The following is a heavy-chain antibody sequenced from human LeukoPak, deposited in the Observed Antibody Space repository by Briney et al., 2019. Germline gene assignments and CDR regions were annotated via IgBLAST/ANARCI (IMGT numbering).Heavy chain of an antibody. CDR2: VYFSGST. V-gene: IGHV4-59*08. CDR1: GGSISSYY. CDR3: ARHPPRSSVETGFDY. Sequence: SEALSLTCSVSGGSISSYYWSWIRQPPGKGLEWIGYVYFSGSTNYNPSLKSRVTISVDTSKNQISLKLSSVTAADTAVYYCARHPPRSSVETGFDYWGQGTLVTVSS. J-gene: IGHJ4*02. D-gene: IGHD3-9*01.